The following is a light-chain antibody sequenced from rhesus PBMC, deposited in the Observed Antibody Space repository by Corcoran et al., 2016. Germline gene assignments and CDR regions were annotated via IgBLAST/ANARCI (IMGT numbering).Light chain of an antibody. Sequence: DIQMTQSPSSLSASVGDRVTITCRTSENVNNYLNWYQQKPGKAPKLRIYKASTLQSGVPSRLRGSGYGTDYTFTNSSLQSEDVATYDRQHNYGTPMYSFGQGTKVEIK. CDR2: KAS. CDR3: QHNYGTPMYS. CDR1: ENVNNY. V-gene: IGKV1-74*01. J-gene: IGKJ2*01.